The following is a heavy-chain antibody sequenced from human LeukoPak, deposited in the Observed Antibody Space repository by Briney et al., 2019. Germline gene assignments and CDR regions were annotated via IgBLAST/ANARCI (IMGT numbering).Heavy chain of an antibody. CDR1: SYSISSGYY. J-gene: IGHJ5*02. D-gene: IGHD3-3*01. V-gene: IGHV4-38-2*02. CDR2: IYDSGSA. CDR3: ARVPHGETIFGVVLYWFDP. Sequence: PETLCLTCTVSSYSISSGYYWGWIRQPPGKGLEWIGSIYDSGSAYYNPSLKSRVTISVDTSKNQFSLKVNSATTADTAVYYCARVPHGETIFGVVLYWFDPWGQGTLVTVSS.